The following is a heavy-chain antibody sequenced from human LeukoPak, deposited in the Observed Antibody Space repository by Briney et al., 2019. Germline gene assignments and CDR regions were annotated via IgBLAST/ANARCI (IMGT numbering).Heavy chain of an antibody. CDR2: IYHSGST. J-gene: IGHJ4*02. Sequence: SQTLSLTCTVSGGSISSGGYYWSWIRQPPGKGLEWIGYIYHSGSTYYNPSLKSRVTISVDRSKNQFSLKLSSVTAADTAVYYCARSSSWYDFDYWGQGTLVTVSS. V-gene: IGHV4-30-2*01. CDR1: GGSISSGGYY. D-gene: IGHD6-13*01. CDR3: ARSSSWYDFDY.